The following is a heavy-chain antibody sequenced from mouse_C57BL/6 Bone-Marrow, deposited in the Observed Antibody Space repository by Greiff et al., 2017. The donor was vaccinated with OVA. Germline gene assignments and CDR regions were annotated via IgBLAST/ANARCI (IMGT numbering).Heavy chain of an antibody. Sequence: EVKLVEFGGGLVKPGGSLKLSCAASGFTFSDYGMHWVRQAPEKGLEWVAYISSGSSTIYYADTVKGRFTISRDNAKNTLFLQMTSLRSEDTAMYYCARNDPYYFDYWGQGTTLTVSS. CDR1: GFTFSDYG. J-gene: IGHJ2*01. CDR3: ARNDPYYFDY. V-gene: IGHV5-17*01. CDR2: ISSGSSTI.